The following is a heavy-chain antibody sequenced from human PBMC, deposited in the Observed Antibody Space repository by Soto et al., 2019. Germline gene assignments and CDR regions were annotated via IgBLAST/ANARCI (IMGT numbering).Heavy chain of an antibody. CDR3: VRDRDLHRDMFHADL. J-gene: IGHJ4*01. D-gene: IGHD3-10*02. Sequence: PGGSLRLSCEASGFTISECSMNWVRQAPGKGLEWLAYITIRTGNVLYADSVRGRFTISADNAENSVILQMNSLRDEDSAVYFCVRDRDLHRDMFHADLWGQGTLVTVSS. CDR2: ITIRTGNV. CDR1: GFTISECS. V-gene: IGHV3-48*02.